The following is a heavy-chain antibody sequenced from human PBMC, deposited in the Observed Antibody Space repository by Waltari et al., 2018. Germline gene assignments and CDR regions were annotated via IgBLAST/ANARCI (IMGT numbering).Heavy chain of an antibody. V-gene: IGHV4-39*07. CDR2: IDYSGST. Sequence: QLQLQESGPGLVKPSETLSLPCTVSVGSIGSGSSYWGWFGNPPGRGREWIGSIDYSGSTYYNPSLKSRVTISVDTSKNQFSLKLSSVTAADTAVYYCARGDCTNGVCPPWGRWYFDLWGRGTLVTVSS. J-gene: IGHJ2*01. D-gene: IGHD2-8*01. CDR1: VGSIGSGSSY. CDR3: ARGDCTNGVCPPWGRWYFDL.